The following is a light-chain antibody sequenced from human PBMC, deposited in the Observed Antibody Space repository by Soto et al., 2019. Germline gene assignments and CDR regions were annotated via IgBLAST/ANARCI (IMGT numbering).Light chain of an antibody. Sequence: SXLTQPPSASGSXGQSVTIPCTGTSSDVGGYDYVSCYQQHPGKAPKLMIYEVTIRPSGVSDRFSGSKSGNTASLTVSGLKAEDEADYYCSSYTGGNPSYVFGTGTKVTVL. CDR2: EVT. CDR3: SSYTGGNPSYV. V-gene: IGLV2-8*01. J-gene: IGLJ1*01. CDR1: SSDVGGYDY.